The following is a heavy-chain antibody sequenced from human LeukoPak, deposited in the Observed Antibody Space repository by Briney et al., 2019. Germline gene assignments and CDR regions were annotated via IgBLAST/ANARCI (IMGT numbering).Heavy chain of an antibody. J-gene: IGHJ4*02. CDR1: GFTATDNY. V-gene: IGHV3-53*01. CDR3: ARTNPVYGDYDY. D-gene: IGHD4-17*01. Sequence: GGSLRLSCAVSGFTATDNYMSWVRQAPGKGLQWVSVIYPDGRTYYADSIKGRFTISRDISRNTLLLQMSSLRPDHTAVHYCARTNPVYGDYDYWGQGTLVTVSS. CDR2: IYPDGRT.